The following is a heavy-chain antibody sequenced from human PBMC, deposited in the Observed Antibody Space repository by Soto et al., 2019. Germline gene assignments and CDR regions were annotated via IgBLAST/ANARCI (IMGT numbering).Heavy chain of an antibody. J-gene: IGHJ6*02. Sequence: PSQTLSLTCAISGDSVSSNSAAWNWIRQSPSRGLEWLGRTYYRSKWYNDYAVSVKSRKTINPDTSKNQFSLQLNSVTPEDTAVYYCARAPRSEWLLLDYYYYYGMDVWGQGTTVTVSS. CDR2: TYYRSKWYN. CDR3: ARAPRSEWLLLDYYYYYGMDV. CDR1: GDSVSSNSAA. V-gene: IGHV6-1*01. D-gene: IGHD3-3*01.